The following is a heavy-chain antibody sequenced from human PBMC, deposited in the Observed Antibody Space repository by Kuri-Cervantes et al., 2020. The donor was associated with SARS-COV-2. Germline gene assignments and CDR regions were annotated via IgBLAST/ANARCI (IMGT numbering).Heavy chain of an antibody. CDR2: IYYSGST. CDR1: GGSISSSSYY. Sequence: ESLKISCTVSGGSISSSSYYWGWIRQPPGKGLEWIGSIYYSGSTYYNPSLKSRVTISVDTSKNQFSLELSSVTAADTAVYYCARSWEDYYGSGSYPTFNYWGQGTLVTVSS. V-gene: IGHV4-39*01. J-gene: IGHJ4*02. D-gene: IGHD3-10*01. CDR3: ARSWEDYYGSGSYPTFNY.